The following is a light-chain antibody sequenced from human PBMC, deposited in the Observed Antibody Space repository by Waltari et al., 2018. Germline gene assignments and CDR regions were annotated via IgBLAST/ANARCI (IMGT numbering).Light chain of an antibody. V-gene: IGLV2-14*03. CDR2: DVS. Sequence: QSALTQPASVSGSPGQSITISCTGTSRDVGGYNYVSWYQQHPGKAPKLMIYDVSNRPSGVSNRFSGSKSGNTASLTISGLQAEDEADYYCSSYTSSSTRVFGGGTKLTVL. CDR3: SSYTSSSTRV. CDR1: SRDVGGYNY. J-gene: IGLJ3*02.